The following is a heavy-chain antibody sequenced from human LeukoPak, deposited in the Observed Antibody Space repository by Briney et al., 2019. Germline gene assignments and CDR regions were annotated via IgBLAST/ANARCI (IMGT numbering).Heavy chain of an antibody. D-gene: IGHD3-9*01. CDR3: ARGEILTGYSTYYFDY. Sequence: GASVKVSCKASGGTFSSYAISWVRQAPGQGLEWMGRIIPIFGTANYAQKFQGRVTITTDESTSTAYMELSSLRSEDTAVYYCARGEILTGYSTYYFDYWGQGTLVTVSS. V-gene: IGHV1-69*05. J-gene: IGHJ4*02. CDR1: GGTFSSYA. CDR2: IIPIFGTA.